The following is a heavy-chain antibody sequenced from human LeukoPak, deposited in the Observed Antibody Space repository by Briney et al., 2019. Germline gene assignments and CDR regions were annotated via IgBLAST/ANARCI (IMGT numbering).Heavy chain of an antibody. J-gene: IGHJ6*03. CDR3: ATSAGDYRAGHYYYMGV. V-gene: IGHV1-2*02. D-gene: IGHD4-11*01. Sequence: GASVKVSCKASGYTFTGYYFHWVRQAPGQGLEWMGWINPNTADTNYAQKFLGGVTLTWDTSISTAYMELNRLTSDDTAVYYCATSAGDYRAGHYYYMGVWGKGTSVTVSS. CDR1: GYTFTGYY. CDR2: INPNTADT.